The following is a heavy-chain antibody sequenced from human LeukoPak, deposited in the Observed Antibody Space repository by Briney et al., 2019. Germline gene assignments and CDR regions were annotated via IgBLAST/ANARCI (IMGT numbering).Heavy chain of an antibody. Sequence: ASVQVSCKASVYTFNRHGIAWVGQAPGQGLEWMGWISCYNGDTNYAQKVQGRVTMTTDTSTSTAYMELRSLTSDDTAVYYCARDPSNSGGWNPYFDYWGQGALVTVSS. CDR2: ISCYNGDT. V-gene: IGHV1-18*01. D-gene: IGHD6-19*01. CDR1: VYTFNRHG. J-gene: IGHJ4*02. CDR3: ARDPSNSGGWNPYFDY.